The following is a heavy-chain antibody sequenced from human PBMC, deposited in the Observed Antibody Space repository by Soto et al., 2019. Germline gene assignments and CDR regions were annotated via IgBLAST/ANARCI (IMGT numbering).Heavy chain of an antibody. CDR2: IYPGEFAT. CDR1: GYTFSSYY. D-gene: IGHD6-25*01. V-gene: IGHV5-51*01. CDR3: ARHLNLAAAADQLGMDV. Sequence: PWESPDITCKVSGYTFSSYYMGWVRQLPGKGLEWIGIIYPGEFATRYSPSIQRQATISADTTNSTAYLEWSSLKASDTAMYYCARHLNLAAAADQLGMDVWGKGTTVTVSS. J-gene: IGHJ6*04.